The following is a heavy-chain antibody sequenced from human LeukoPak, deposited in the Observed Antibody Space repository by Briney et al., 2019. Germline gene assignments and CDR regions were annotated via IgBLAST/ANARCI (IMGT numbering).Heavy chain of an antibody. CDR1: GGSISSYY. Sequence: PSETLSLTCTVSGGSISSYYWSWIRQPPGKGLEWIGYIYYSGSTNYNPSPKSRVTISVDTSKNQFSLKLSSVTAADTAVYYCARLIIGYYDSSSYYGYFDYWGQGTLVTVSS. J-gene: IGHJ4*02. CDR3: ARLIIGYYDSSSYYGYFDY. V-gene: IGHV4-59*08. CDR2: IYYSGST. D-gene: IGHD3-22*01.